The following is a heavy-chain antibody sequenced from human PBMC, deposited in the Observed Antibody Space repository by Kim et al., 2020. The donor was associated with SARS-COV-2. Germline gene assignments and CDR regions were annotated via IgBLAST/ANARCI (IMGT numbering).Heavy chain of an antibody. D-gene: IGHD3-10*01. CDR1: GDSISSSYYF. Sequence: SETLSLTCTVSGDSISSSYYFWGWIRQPPGKGLEWIGSVHYRGTTYYNPSLSNRVTISIDRTQNHLSLNLNSVTAADTGVYYCARDPAGYYGSGRWGQGTLVTVSS. CDR3: ARDPAGYYGSGR. J-gene: IGHJ4*02. V-gene: IGHV4-39*07. CDR2: VHYRGTT.